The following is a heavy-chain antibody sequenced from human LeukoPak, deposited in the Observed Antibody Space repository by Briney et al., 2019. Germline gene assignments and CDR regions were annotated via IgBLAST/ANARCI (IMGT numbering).Heavy chain of an antibody. CDR2: MNPNSGST. CDR1: GYTFTNYD. CDR3: ARSEMAVTPRPGDN. D-gene: IGHD2-21*02. J-gene: IGHJ4*02. Sequence: ASVKVSCKASGYTFTNYDINRVRQATGQGLEWMGWMNPNSGSTGYTQKFQGRVTMTRNTSTSTAYMELSSLRSEDTVVYYCARSEMAVTPRPGDNWGQGTLVTVSS. V-gene: IGHV1-8*01.